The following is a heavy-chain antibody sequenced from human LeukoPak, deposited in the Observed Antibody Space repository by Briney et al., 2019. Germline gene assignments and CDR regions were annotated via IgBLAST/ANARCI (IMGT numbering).Heavy chain of an antibody. CDR1: GFTFDDYA. CDR2: ISGDAGST. J-gene: IGHJ4*02. D-gene: IGHD5-24*01. CDR3: AKDIYRGLDMATRPDY. Sequence: PGGSLRLSCAASGFTFDDYAMHWVRQAPGKGLEWVSLISGDAGSTYYADFVKGRFTISRDDSKNSLYLQMNSLRTEDTAFYYCAKDIYRGLDMATRPDYWGQGTLVTVSS. V-gene: IGHV3-43*02.